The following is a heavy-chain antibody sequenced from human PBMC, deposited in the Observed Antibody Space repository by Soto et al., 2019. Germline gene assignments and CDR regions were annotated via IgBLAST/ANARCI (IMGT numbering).Heavy chain of an antibody. Sequence: PSETLSLTCAVSGGSISSSNWWSWVRQPPGKGLEWIGEIYHSGSTNYNPSLKSRVTISVDKSKNQFSLKLSSVTAADTAVYYCARGRQQLPWSGFDPWGKGTLVTVSS. CDR3: ARGRQQLPWSGFDP. D-gene: IGHD6-13*01. V-gene: IGHV4-4*02. CDR2: IYHSGST. J-gene: IGHJ5*02. CDR1: GGSISSSNW.